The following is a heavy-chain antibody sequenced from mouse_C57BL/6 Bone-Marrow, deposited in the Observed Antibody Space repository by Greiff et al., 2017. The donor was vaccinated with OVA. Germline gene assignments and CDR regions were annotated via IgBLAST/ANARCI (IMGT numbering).Heavy chain of an antibody. CDR3: ARFGPYYFDY. V-gene: IGHV1-81*01. CDR1: GYTFTSYG. J-gene: IGHJ2*01. Sequence: VQLQQSGAELARPGASVKLSCKASGYTFTSYGISWVKQRTGQGLEWIGEVYPRSGNPYYNEKFKGKSTLTADKSSSAAYMELRSLTSEDSAVYFCARFGPYYFDYWGQGTTLTVSS. CDR2: VYPRSGNP.